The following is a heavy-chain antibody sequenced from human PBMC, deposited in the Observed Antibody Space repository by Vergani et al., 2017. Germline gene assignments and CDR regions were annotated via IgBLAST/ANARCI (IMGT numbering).Heavy chain of an antibody. CDR2: ITGGGGST. D-gene: IGHD1-26*01. J-gene: IGHJ4*02. CDR3: VKDAGSYEKFFDA. Sequence: EVQLLESGGSLKQPGGSVRLSCAASGFTFSTYAMHCVRQAPGKGLEWVSAITGGGGSTYYADSFKGRFIISRDNSSDTLYLQMNSVRPEDTATYYCVKDAGSYEKFFDAWGQGTLVTVSS. V-gene: IGHV3-23*01. CDR1: GFTFSTYA.